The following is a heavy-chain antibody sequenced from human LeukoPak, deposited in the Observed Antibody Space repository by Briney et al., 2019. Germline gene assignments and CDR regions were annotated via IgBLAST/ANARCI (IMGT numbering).Heavy chain of an antibody. CDR3: ARRRAGPTFGGVIVGNRSLERYAFDI. J-gene: IGHJ3*02. V-gene: IGHV1-8*01. Sequence: ASVKVSCKASGYTFTGYDINWVRQATGQGLEWMGWMNPNSANTGYAQKFLGRVTMTRNTSISTAYMELSSLRSEDTAVYYCARRRAGPTFGGVIVGNRSLERYAFDIWGQGTMVTVSS. CDR2: MNPNSANT. CDR1: GYTFTGYD. D-gene: IGHD3-16*02.